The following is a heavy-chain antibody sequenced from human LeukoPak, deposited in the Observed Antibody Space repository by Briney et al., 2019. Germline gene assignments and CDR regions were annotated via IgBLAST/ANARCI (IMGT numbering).Heavy chain of an antibody. V-gene: IGHV4-30-4*08. Sequence: PSETLSLTCTVPGGSISNNFFWSWIRQPPGKGLDWIGYIHHSGKTYFHPSHKSRVTISVDMSKNQFSLKLSPVTAADTAVYYCARLKLDCTSAACHTGYFDYWGQGTLVTVSS. CDR1: GGSISNNFF. D-gene: IGHD2-2*02. CDR2: IHHSGKT. CDR3: ARLKLDCTSAACHTGYFDY. J-gene: IGHJ4*02.